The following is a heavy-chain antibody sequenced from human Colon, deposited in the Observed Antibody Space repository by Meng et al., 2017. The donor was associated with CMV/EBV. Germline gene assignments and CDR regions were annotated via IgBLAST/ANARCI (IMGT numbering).Heavy chain of an antibody. CDR3: ARMALHWYFDL. CDR1: GDSISGRSYY. Sequence: QVQLQEPGPGLVKPSETLSFTCTVSGDSISGRSYYWGWIRQPPGKGLEWIASIYYTGNDYHNPSLKSRVTISIDTSNNQFSLRLTSVTAADTAVYYCARMALHWYFDLWGRGTLVTVSS. D-gene: IGHD5-24*01. V-gene: IGHV4-39*07. CDR2: IYYTGND. J-gene: IGHJ2*01.